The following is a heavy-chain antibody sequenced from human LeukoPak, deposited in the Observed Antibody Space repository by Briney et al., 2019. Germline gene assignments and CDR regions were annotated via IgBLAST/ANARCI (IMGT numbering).Heavy chain of an antibody. D-gene: IGHD2-21*01. V-gene: IGHV3-23*01. CDR2: ISGSGGST. J-gene: IGHJ4*02. Sequence: GSLRLSCAASGFTFSSYAMSWVRQAPGKGLEWVSAISGSGGSTYYADSVKGRFTISRDNSKNTLYLQMNSLRAEDTAVYYCAKDPRFPPYFDYWGQGTLVTVSS. CDR3: AKDPRFPPYFDY. CDR1: GFTFSSYA.